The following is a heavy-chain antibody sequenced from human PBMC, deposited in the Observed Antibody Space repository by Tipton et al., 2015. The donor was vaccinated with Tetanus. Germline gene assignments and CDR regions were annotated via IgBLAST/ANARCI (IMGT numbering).Heavy chain of an antibody. D-gene: IGHD6-13*01. Sequence: SLRLSCAASGFTFSSYGMHWVRQAPGKELEWVTVIWYDGSNKYYADSVKGRFTISRDNSKSTVYLQMNSLRAEDTAVYYCAKMRSFSSTWYFDYWGQGTLVTVSS. V-gene: IGHV3-33*06. CDR1: GFTFSSYG. CDR3: AKMRSFSSTWYFDY. CDR2: IWYDGSNK. J-gene: IGHJ4*02.